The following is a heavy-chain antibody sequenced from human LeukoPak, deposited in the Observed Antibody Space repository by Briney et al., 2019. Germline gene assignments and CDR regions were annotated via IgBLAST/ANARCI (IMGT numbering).Heavy chain of an antibody. Sequence: PSETLSLTCAVYGGSFSGYYWSWIRQPPGKGLEWIGEINHSGSTNYNPSLKSRVTISVDTSKNQFSLKLSSVTAADTAVYYCARSGYCSGGSCHQPFDYWGQRTLVTVSS. J-gene: IGHJ4*02. CDR1: GGSFSGYY. CDR2: INHSGST. V-gene: IGHV4-34*01. D-gene: IGHD2-15*01. CDR3: ARSGYCSGGSCHQPFDY.